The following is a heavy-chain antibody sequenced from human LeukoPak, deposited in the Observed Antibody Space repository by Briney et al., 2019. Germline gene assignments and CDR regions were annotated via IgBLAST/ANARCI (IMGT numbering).Heavy chain of an antibody. CDR2: IYTSGST. Sequence: SQTLSLTCTVSGGSISSGSYYWSWIRQPAGKGLEWIGRIYTSGSTNYNPSLKSRVTISVDTSKNQFSLKLSSVTAADTAVHYCAGCRGELRWFDPWGQGTLVTVSS. CDR3: AGCRGELRWFDP. V-gene: IGHV4-61*02. J-gene: IGHJ5*02. CDR1: GGSISSGSYY. D-gene: IGHD1-26*01.